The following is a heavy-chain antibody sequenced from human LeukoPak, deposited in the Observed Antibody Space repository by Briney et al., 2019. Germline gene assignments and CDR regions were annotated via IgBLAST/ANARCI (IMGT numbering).Heavy chain of an antibody. J-gene: IGHJ3*02. V-gene: IGHV1-2*02. CDR2: LNPNSGAT. CDR1: GYTFTGQY. D-gene: IGHD5-24*01. CDR3: ARDAPTRDGFKTFAFDI. Sequence: ASVKVSCKASGYTFTGQYIHWARQAPGQGLEWMGWLNPNSGATTYAQKFQGRVTVTRDTSISTAYMDLSRLTSDDTAVYYCARDAPTRDGFKTFAFDIWGQGTTVTVSS.